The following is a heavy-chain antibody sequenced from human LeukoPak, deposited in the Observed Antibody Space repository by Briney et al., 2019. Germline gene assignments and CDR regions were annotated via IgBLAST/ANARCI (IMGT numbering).Heavy chain of an antibody. J-gene: IGHJ4*02. CDR3: ARVRRDGYNGHFDY. V-gene: IGHV4-30-2*01. CDR1: GGSISSGGYY. Sequence: SQTLSLTCTVSGGSISSGGYYWSWIRQPPGKGLEWIGYIYHSGSTYYNPSLKSRVTISVDRSKNQFSLKVSSVTAADTAVYYCARVRRDGYNGHFDYWGQGTLVTVSS. D-gene: IGHD5-24*01. CDR2: IYHSGST.